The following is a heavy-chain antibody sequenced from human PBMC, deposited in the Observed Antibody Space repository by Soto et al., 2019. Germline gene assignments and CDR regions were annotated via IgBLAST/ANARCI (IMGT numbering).Heavy chain of an antibody. Sequence: EVQLVESGGGLVQPGGSLRLSCAASGFTFSSYSMNWVRQAPGKGLEWVSYISSSSSTIYYADSVKGRFTISRDNAKNSLYLQMNSLRDEDTAVYYCARDRLLESVVVAANRPYYYYGMDVWGQGTTVTVSS. J-gene: IGHJ6*02. CDR3: ARDRLLESVVVAANRPYYYYGMDV. CDR2: ISSSSSTI. CDR1: GFTFSSYS. D-gene: IGHD2-15*01. V-gene: IGHV3-48*02.